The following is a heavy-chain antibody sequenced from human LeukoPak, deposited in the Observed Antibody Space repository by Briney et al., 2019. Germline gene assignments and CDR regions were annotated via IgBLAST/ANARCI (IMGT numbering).Heavy chain of an antibody. V-gene: IGHV4-38-2*02. CDR3: ARDTIYYGSSGYYYFDY. J-gene: IGHJ4*02. CDR1: GYSTSSGYY. D-gene: IGHD3-22*01. CDR2: IYHSGST. Sequence: SETLSLTCTVSGYSTSSGYYWGWIRQPPGKGLEWIGSIYHSGSTYYNPSLKSRVTISVDTSKNQFSLKLSSVTAADTAVYYCARDTIYYGSSGYYYFDYWGQGTLVTVSS.